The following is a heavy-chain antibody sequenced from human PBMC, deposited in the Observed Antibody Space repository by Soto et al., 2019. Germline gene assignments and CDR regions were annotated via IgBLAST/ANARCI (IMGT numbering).Heavy chain of an antibody. D-gene: IGHD2-15*01. V-gene: IGHV1-18*01. CDR1: GYTFTSYG. CDR2: ISAYNGNT. J-gene: IGHJ5*02. Sequence: ASVKVSCKASGYTFTSYGISWVRQAPGQGLEWMGWISAYNGNTNYAQKLQGRVTMTTDTSTSTAYMELRSLRSDDTAVYYCGRADIVVVVAATGNWIDPWGQGTLVTVS. CDR3: GRADIVVVVAATGNWIDP.